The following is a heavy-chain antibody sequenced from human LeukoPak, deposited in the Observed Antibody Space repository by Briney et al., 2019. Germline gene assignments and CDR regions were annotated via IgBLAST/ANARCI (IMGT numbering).Heavy chain of an antibody. J-gene: IGHJ4*02. D-gene: IGHD6-19*01. CDR1: GGSMTTHH. CDR2: VFDSGRT. Sequence: SETLSLTCTVSGGSMTTHHWNWIRQTPGKGLEWIGYVFDSGRTKENPSLKSRVTLSADTSKNQLSLRLSSVTAADTAVYYCARIGRAGSGSYYFDYWGQGTLVTVSS. CDR3: ARIGRAGSGSYYFDY. V-gene: IGHV4-59*08.